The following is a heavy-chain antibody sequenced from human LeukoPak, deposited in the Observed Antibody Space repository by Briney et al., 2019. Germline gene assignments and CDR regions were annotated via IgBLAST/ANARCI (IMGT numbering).Heavy chain of an antibody. Sequence: SETLSLTCAVYDGSFSGYYWSWIRQPPGKGLEWIGEINHSGSTNYNPSLKSRVTISVDTSKNQFSLKLSSVTAADTAVYYCARGLTVYDYIWGSYRSRSWFDPWGQGTLVTVSS. CDR1: DGSFSGYY. D-gene: IGHD3-16*02. V-gene: IGHV4-34*01. CDR2: INHSGST. J-gene: IGHJ5*02. CDR3: ARGLTVYDYIWGSYRSRSWFDP.